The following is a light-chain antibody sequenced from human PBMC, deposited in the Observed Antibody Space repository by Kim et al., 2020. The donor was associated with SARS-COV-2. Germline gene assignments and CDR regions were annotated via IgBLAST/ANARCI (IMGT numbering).Light chain of an antibody. J-gene: IGLJ1*01. CDR2: DVT. CDR1: SSGVGGYKV. V-gene: IGLV2-11*01. CDR3: CSYTGYYNYV. Sequence: GQSVTSSCTGTSSGVGGYKVVSWYQQHPGKAPKLRIYDVTRRPAGIPDRFSDSKSGNTASLVISGLQAEDEADYYCCSYTGYYNYVFGSGTKVTVL.